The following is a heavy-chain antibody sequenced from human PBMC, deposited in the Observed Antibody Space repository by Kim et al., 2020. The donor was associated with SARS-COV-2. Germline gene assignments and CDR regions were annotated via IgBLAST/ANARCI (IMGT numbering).Heavy chain of an antibody. CDR3: ASQEDRYCSSTSRYEYYYYGMDV. D-gene: IGHD2-2*01. V-gene: IGHV3-48*04. CDR1: GFTFSSYS. CDR2: ISSSSSTI. Sequence: GGSLRLSCAASGFTFSSYSMNWVRQAPGKGLEWVSYISSSSSTIYYADSVKGRFTISRDNAKNSLYLQMNSLRAEDTAVYYCASQEDRYCSSTSRYEYYYYGMDVWGQGTTVTVSS. J-gene: IGHJ6*02.